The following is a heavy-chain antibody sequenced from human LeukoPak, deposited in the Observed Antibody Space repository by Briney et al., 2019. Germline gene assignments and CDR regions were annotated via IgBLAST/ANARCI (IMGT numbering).Heavy chain of an antibody. J-gene: IGHJ4*02. CDR3: ARGYFDSSGEFDY. V-gene: IGHV3-66*01. CDR1: GFTLSSNY. D-gene: IGHD3-22*01. Sequence: GGSLRLSCAASGFTLSSNYMSWVRQAPGKGLEWVSIIYSGGSTYYADSVKDRFTISRDNSKNTLYLQMNSLRAEDTAMYYCARGYFDSSGEFDYWGQGTLVTVSS. CDR2: IYSGGST.